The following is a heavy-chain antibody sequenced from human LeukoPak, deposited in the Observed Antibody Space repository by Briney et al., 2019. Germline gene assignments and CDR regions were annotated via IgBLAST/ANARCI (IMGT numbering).Heavy chain of an antibody. CDR1: GFTFDDYG. Sequence: GGSLRLSCAASGFTFDDYGMSWVRQAPGKGLEWVSGINWSGGSTGYADSVKGRFTISRDNAKNSLYLQMNSVRDEDTAVYYCARRPYSDSSGRLSDVWGQGTTVTVSS. CDR2: INWSGGST. V-gene: IGHV3-20*04. CDR3: ARRPYSDSSGRLSDV. D-gene: IGHD3-22*01. J-gene: IGHJ6*02.